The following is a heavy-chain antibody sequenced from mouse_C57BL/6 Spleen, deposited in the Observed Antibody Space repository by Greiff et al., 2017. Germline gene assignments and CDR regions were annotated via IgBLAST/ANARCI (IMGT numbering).Heavy chain of an antibody. CDR3: ARIYYYGSSDY. V-gene: IGHV1-54*01. CDR1: GYAFTNYL. Sequence: QVQLQQSGAELVRPGTSVKVSCKASGYAFTNYLIEWVKQRPGQGLEWIGVINPGSGGTNYNEKFKGKATLTADKSSSTAYMQLSSLTSEDSAVYFCARIYYYGSSDYWGQGTTLTVSS. D-gene: IGHD1-1*01. J-gene: IGHJ2*01. CDR2: INPGSGGT.